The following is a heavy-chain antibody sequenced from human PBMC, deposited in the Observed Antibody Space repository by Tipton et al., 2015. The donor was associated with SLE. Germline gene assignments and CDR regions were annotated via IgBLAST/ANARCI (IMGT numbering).Heavy chain of an antibody. J-gene: IGHJ4*02. CDR3: ARGLNWGSPSSFDY. D-gene: IGHD7-27*01. CDR1: GGSISSSNW. CDR2: IYHSGST. V-gene: IGHV4-4*02. Sequence: SLRLSCAVSGGSISSSNWWSWIRQPPGKGLEWIGSIYHSGSTYYNPSLKSRVTISVDTSKNQFSLKLSSVTAADTAVYYCARGLNWGSPSSFDYWGQGTLVTVSS.